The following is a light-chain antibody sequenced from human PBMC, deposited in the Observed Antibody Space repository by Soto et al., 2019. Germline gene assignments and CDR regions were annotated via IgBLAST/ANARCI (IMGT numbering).Light chain of an antibody. V-gene: IGKV3-15*01. Sequence: EIVMTQSPATLSVSPGERATLSCRASQSVSRNLAWYQQKRGQAPRLLIYGASTRATDIPARFSGSGSGTELSLTISSLQSEDFAVYFCQQYNDWPPVTFGPGTKVEMK. CDR1: QSVSRN. CDR3: QQYNDWPPVT. J-gene: IGKJ1*01. CDR2: GAS.